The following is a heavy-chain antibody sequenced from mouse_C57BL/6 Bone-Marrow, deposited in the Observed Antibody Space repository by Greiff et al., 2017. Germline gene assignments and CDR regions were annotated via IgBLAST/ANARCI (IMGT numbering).Heavy chain of an antibody. CDR1: GYTFTSYW. CDR2: IDPSDSYT. Sequence: QVQLQQPGAELVKPGASVKLSCKASGYTFTSYWMQWVKQRPGQGLEWIGEIDPSDSYTTYNQKLTGKATLTVDTSSSTAYMQLSSLTSEDSAVYYCARPDDYDAMDYWGQGTSVTVSS. CDR3: ARPDDYDAMDY. J-gene: IGHJ4*01. V-gene: IGHV1-50*01.